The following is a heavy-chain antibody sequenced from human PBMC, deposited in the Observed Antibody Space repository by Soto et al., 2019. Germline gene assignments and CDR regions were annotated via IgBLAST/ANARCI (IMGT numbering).Heavy chain of an antibody. CDR1: GHSLSSGGYY. V-gene: IGHV4-31*03. CDR2: IYFTGST. D-gene: IGHD6-19*01. Sequence: PSETLSLTCTVSGHSLSSGGYYWSWIRQHPGKGLEWVGYIYFTGSTLYNPSLKSRLPMSLDTSKNQFSLKLGSVTAADTAIYYCARDWGSSGWPNWGPGTLVTVSS. CDR3: ARDWGSSGWPN. J-gene: IGHJ4*02.